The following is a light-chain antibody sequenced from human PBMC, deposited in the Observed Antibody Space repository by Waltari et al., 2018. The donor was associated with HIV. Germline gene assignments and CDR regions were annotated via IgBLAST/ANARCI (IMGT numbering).Light chain of an antibody. Sequence: QSALTQPASVSGPLGQSITISCTGTSGDVGGYNFVSWYQQHPGKAPKLIIYNVNSRPSGVSIRFSGSRSANTASLTISGLQAEDEADYFCCSYTSSGPRYVLFGGGTRLTVL. V-gene: IGLV2-14*03. CDR1: SGDVGGYNF. J-gene: IGLJ2*01. CDR2: NVN. CDR3: CSYTSSGPRYVL.